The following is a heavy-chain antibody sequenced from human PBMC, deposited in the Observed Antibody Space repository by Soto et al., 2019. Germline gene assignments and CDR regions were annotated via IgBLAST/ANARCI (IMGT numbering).Heavy chain of an antibody. CDR3: ASSPYSSSYYMDV. CDR1: GGSISSYY. CDR2: IYYSGST. V-gene: IGHV4-59*08. Sequence: SETLSLTCTVSGGSISSYYWSWIRQPPGKGLEWIGYIYYSGSTNYNPSLKSRVTISVDTSKNQFSLKLSSVTAADTAVYYCASSPYSSSYYMDVWGKGTTVTVSS. J-gene: IGHJ6*03. D-gene: IGHD6-6*01.